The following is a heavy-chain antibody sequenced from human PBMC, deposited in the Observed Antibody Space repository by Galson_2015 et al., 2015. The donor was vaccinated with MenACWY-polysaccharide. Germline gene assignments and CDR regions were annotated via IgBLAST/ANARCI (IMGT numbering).Heavy chain of an antibody. V-gene: IGHV4-31*03. J-gene: IGHJ5*02. CDR2: ISFDGGT. Sequence: TLSLTCTVSGDSITSGGYFWSWIRQHPGKGLEWIASISFDGGTYYNPSLKSRVIISLDTPNNQPNNQFSLKLNSATAADTAFYYCARGGRAVSNRNWFDPWGQGTLVTVSS. CDR3: ARGGRAVSNRNWFDP. CDR1: GDSITSGGYF. D-gene: IGHD3-16*01.